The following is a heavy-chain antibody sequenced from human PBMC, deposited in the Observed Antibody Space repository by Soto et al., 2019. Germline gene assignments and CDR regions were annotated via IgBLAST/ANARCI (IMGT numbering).Heavy chain of an antibody. CDR1: GFTFSSYA. J-gene: IGHJ4*02. D-gene: IGHD6-19*01. CDR3: AKDDRNSGWYGY. Sequence: EVQLLESGGGLVQPGGSLRLSCAASGFTFSSYARSWVRQAPGKGLEWVSAISGSGGSTYYADSVKGRFTISRDNTKNTLYLQMNSLRAEDTAVYYCAKDDRNSGWYGYWGQGTLVTVSS. CDR2: ISGSGGST. V-gene: IGHV3-23*01.